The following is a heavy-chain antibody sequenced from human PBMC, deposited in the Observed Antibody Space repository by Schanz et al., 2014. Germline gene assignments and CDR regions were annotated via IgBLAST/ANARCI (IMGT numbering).Heavy chain of an antibody. D-gene: IGHD3-10*01. J-gene: IGHJ4*02. CDR1: GFTLSSYG. CDR3: AKDQGSYGSGSYSYFDY. CDR2: ISYDGSSK. V-gene: IGHV3-33*06. Sequence: VQLVESGGGLIQPGGSLRLSCSASGFTLSSYGMHWVRQAPGKGLEWVALISYDGSSKNHADSVQGRFTISRDNSKNTLYLQMNSLRAEDTAVYYCAKDQGSYGSGSYSYFDYWGQGTLATVSS.